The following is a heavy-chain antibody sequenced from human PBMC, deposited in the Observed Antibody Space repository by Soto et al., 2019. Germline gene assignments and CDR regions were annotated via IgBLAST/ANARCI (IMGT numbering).Heavy chain of an antibody. J-gene: IGHJ6*02. CDR2: IRVGGAGT. V-gene: IGHV3-23*01. CDR3: AKPVQVGTGYYSGMDV. Sequence: EVQLLESGGGLVQPGGSLRLSCAASGFNFSSYVMTWVRQAPGKGLEWVSAIRVGGAGTFYADSVKGRFTVSRDNSKNGLSLQMNSLRAADTAVYYCAKPVQVGTGYYSGMDVWGLGTTVCVSS. CDR1: GFNFSSYV. D-gene: IGHD3-10*01.